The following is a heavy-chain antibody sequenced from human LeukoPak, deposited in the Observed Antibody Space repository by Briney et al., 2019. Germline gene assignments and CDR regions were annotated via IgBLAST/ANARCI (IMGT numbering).Heavy chain of an antibody. J-gene: IGHJ4*02. CDR3: AKVRWVDDIADY. Sequence: PGGSLRLSCAASGFTFGSYAISWVRQAPGKGLECVSAISGSGGSTYYADSVKGRFTISRDNSKNTLYLQMNSLSAEDTDVYYCAKVRWVDDIADYWGQGTLVTVCS. CDR2: ISGSGGST. D-gene: IGHD3-9*01. V-gene: IGHV3-23*01. CDR1: GFTFGSYA.